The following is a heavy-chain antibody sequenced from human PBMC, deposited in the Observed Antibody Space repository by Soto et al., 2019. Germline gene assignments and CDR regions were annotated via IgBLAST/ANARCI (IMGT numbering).Heavy chain of an antibody. CDR3: ARISITIFGVVISAPYYYGMDV. J-gene: IGHJ6*02. D-gene: IGHD3-3*01. V-gene: IGHV4-34*01. CDR1: GGSFSGYY. CDR2: INHSGST. Sequence: SETLSLTCAVYGGSFSGYYWSWIRQPPGKGLEWIGEINHSGSTNYNPSLRSRVTISVDTSKNQFSLKLSSVTAADTAVYYCARISITIFGVVISAPYYYGMDVWGQGTTVTVSS.